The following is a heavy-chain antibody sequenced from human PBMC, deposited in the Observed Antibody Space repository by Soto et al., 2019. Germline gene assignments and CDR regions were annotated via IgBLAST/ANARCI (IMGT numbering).Heavy chain of an antibody. Sequence: SETLSLTCTVSGVSLNSGHYYWVWIRQSPGKGLAWIASIYYDESTYYNPSLKSRVTISTDKPKNQFSLTLKSVTAADTAVYYCGKVLIGATRHTDVDSWGQGALVTVSS. CDR2: IYYDEST. CDR1: GVSLNSGHYY. CDR3: GKVLIGATRHTDVDS. D-gene: IGHD2-15*01. J-gene: IGHJ4*02. V-gene: IGHV4-39*01.